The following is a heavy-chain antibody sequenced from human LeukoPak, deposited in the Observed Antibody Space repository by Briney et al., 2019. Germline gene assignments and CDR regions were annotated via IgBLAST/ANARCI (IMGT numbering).Heavy chain of an antibody. V-gene: IGHV4-31*03. CDR1: GGSISSGGYW. J-gene: IGHJ5*02. CDR3: ARHGTSGTNLNWFDP. D-gene: IGHD1-1*01. Sequence: SETLSLTCTVSGGSISSGGYWWSWIRQHPGKGLEWIAYIYHSGSTYYNPSLKSRADISVDTSKNQFSLKLSSVTAADTAVYYCARHGTSGTNLNWFDPWGQGTLVTVSS. CDR2: IYHSGST.